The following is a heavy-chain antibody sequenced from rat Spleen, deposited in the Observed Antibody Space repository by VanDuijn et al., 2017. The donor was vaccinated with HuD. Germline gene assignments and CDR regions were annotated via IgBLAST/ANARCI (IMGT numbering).Heavy chain of an antibody. Sequence: EVQLVESGGGLVQPGGSLQVSCADSGFIFNNYDMAWVRQTPTKGLEWVASISPSGGGTYYRDSVKGRFTVSRDNTRSTQFLQMDSLRSEDTATYYCARQDTSGYSNWFTYWGQGTLVTVSS. CDR3: ARQDTSGYSNWFTY. D-gene: IGHD4-3*01. J-gene: IGHJ3*01. CDR2: ISPSGGGT. V-gene: IGHV5S13*01. CDR1: GFIFNNYD.